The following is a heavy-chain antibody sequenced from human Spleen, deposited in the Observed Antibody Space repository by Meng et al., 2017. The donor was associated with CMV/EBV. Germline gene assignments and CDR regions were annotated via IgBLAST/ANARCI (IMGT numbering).Heavy chain of an antibody. V-gene: IGHV4-59*01. CDR1: GDSISTYY. D-gene: IGHD6-13*01. J-gene: IGHJ4*02. Sequence: RTVSGDSISTYYWSWIRQPPGKGLEWIGYVYYSGITHYNPSLKNRVTISIDTSKNQFSLNLNSVTAADTAVYYCARGIYASWYFFDYWGQGTLVTVSS. CDR3: ARGIYASWYFFDY. CDR2: VYYSGIT.